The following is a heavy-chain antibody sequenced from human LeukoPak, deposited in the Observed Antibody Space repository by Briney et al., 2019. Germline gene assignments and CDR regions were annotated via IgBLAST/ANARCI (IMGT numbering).Heavy chain of an antibody. D-gene: IGHD3-22*01. CDR2: IIPIFGTA. J-gene: IGHJ5*02. CDR1: GGTFSSYA. CDR3: ARGSDSSGTWFDP. Sequence: SVKVSCKASGGTFSSYAISWVRQAPGQGLEWMGGIIPIFGTAKYAQKFQGRVTITADESTSTAYMELSSLRSEDTAVYYCARGSDSSGTWFDPWGQGTLVTVSS. V-gene: IGHV1-69*13.